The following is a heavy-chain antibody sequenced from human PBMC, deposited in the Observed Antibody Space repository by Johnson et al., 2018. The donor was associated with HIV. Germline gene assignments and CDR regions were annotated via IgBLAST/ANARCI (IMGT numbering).Heavy chain of an antibody. CDR2: IYSGGST. CDR3: AKPPSMGADAFDI. J-gene: IGHJ3*02. CDR1: GISFSDYY. V-gene: IGHV3-66*04. D-gene: IGHD3-16*01. Sequence: VQLVESGGGLVQPGGSLRLSCAASGISFSDYYMSWVRQAPGKGLEWVSVIYSGGSTYYADPVKGRFTISRDNSKNTLYLQMNSLGPEDTAVYYCAKPPSMGADAFDIWGQGTMVTVSS.